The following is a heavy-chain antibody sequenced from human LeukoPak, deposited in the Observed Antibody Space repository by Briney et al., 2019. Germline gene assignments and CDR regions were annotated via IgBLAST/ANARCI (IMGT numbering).Heavy chain of an antibody. CDR1: GFTFSSYW. CDR3: AREEGWSYYYPMDV. CDR2: INTDGSST. V-gene: IGHV3-74*01. J-gene: IGHJ6*02. Sequence: GGSLRLSCAASGFTFSSYWMHWVRQAPGKGLVWVSRINTDGSSTSYADSVKGRFTISRDNAKNTLYLQMNSLRAEDTAVYYCAREEGWSYYYPMDVWGQGTTVTVSS.